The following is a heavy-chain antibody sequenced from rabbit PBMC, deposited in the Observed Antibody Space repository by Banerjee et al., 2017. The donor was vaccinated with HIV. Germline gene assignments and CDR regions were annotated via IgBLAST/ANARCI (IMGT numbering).Heavy chain of an antibody. Sequence: QSLEESGGDLVKPGASLTLTCTASGFSFSSSYYMCWVRQAPGKGLEWIGCIYSGSSGSTYYATWAKGRFTISKTSSTTVTLQMTSLTAADTATYFCARDNGAYTDLWGPGTLVTVS. D-gene: IGHD1-1*01. V-gene: IGHV1S40*01. CDR3: ARDNGAYTDL. CDR2: IYSGSSGST. CDR1: GFSFSSSYY. J-gene: IGHJ4*01.